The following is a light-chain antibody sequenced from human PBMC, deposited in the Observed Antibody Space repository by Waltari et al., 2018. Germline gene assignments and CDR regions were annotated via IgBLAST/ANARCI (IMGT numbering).Light chain of an antibody. J-gene: IGLJ2*01. CDR1: SSDVGSYNL. CDR2: EVS. CDR3: CEYAGSSTVV. V-gene: IGLV2-23*02. Sequence: QSALTQPASVSGSPGQSITIPCTGTSSDVGSYNLVSWYQQHPGKAPKLMIYEVSKRPPGVSTRFSGSKSGNTASLTISGLLAEDEADYYCCEYAGSSTVVFGGGTKLTVL.